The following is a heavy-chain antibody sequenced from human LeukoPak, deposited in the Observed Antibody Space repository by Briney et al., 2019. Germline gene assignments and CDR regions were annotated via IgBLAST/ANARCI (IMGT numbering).Heavy chain of an antibody. Sequence: SETLSLTCTVSGDSIGGGDFYWSWIRQPPGKGLEWLGYIYDTGSMYYNPFLNGRVTISVDKSKSQFSLELNSVTAADTAIYFCARDLFGAPAGLGGFDSWGQGTLVTVSS. D-gene: IGHD6-13*01. CDR2: IYDTGSM. J-gene: IGHJ4*02. CDR1: GDSIGGGDFY. CDR3: ARDLFGAPAGLGGFDS. V-gene: IGHV4-30-4*08.